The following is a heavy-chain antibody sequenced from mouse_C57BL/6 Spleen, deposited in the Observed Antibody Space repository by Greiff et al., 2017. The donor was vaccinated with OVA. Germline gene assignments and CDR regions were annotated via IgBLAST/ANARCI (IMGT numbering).Heavy chain of an antibody. V-gene: IGHV1-82*01. J-gene: IGHJ1*03. CDR3: ARPAKLGWYFDV. Sequence: VQRVESGPELVKPGASVKISCKASGYAFSSSWMNWVKQRPGKGLEWIGRIYPGDGDTNYNGKFKGKATLTADKSSSTAYMQLSSLTSEDSAVYFCARPAKLGWYFDVWGTGTTVTVSS. CDR2: IYPGDGDT. CDR1: GYAFSSSW.